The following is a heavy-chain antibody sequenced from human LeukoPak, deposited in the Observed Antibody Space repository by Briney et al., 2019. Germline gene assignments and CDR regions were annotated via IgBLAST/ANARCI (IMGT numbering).Heavy chain of an antibody. J-gene: IGHJ5*02. V-gene: IGHV1-46*01. D-gene: IGHD1-26*01. Sequence: ASVKVSCKASGYTFTRYYIHWVRQAPGQGLEWMGIINPSSGSTSYPQKFQGRVTMTRDMSTGTDYMELSSLRSEDTAVYYCARDNSVGDYAWWFDPWGQGTLVTVSS. CDR1: GYTFTRYY. CDR3: ARDNSVGDYAWWFDP. CDR2: INPSSGST.